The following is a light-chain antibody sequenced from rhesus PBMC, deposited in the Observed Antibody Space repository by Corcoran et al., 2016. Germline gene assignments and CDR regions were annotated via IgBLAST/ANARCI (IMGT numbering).Light chain of an antibody. CDR2: GAS. CDR3: LQNSKIWT. V-gene: IGKV3-24*04. CDR1: QSVGSY. J-gene: IGKJ1*01. Sequence: ETVVTQSPATLSLSPGERVTLPCRASQSVGSYLAWYQKKPGRAPRLLIDGASSWAPGIPARFSGSGSGTDFTLTISSLEPEDGGVYCSLQNSKIWTFGQGTKVEIK.